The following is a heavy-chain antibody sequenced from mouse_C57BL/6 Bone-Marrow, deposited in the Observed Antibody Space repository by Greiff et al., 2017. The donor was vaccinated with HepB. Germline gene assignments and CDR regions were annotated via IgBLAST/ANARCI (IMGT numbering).Heavy chain of an antibody. V-gene: IGHV14-3*01. J-gene: IGHJ2*01. CDR3: ARNYDGSSYVNYFDY. CDR2: IDPANGNT. CDR1: GFNIKNTY. D-gene: IGHD1-1*01. Sequence: EVQLQHSVAELVRPGASVKLSCTASGFNIKNTYMHWVKQRPEQGLEWIGRIDPANGNTKYAPKFQGKATITADTSSNTAYLQLSSLTSEDTAIYYCARNYDGSSYVNYFDYWGQGTTLTVSS.